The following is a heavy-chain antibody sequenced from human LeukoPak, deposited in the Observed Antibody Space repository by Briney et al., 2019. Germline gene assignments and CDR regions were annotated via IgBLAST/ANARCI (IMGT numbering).Heavy chain of an antibody. CDR1: GGSISSSSYY. J-gene: IGHJ3*02. CDR3: ARVRSSSWYLRPQDAFNI. CDR2: IYYSGST. V-gene: IGHV4-39*07. D-gene: IGHD6-13*01. Sequence: SETLTLTCTVSGGSISSSSYYWGWIRQPPGKGLEWIGSIYYSGSTYYNPSLKSRVTISVDTSKNQFSLKLSSVTAADTAVYYCARVRSSSWYLRPQDAFNIWGQGTMVTVSS.